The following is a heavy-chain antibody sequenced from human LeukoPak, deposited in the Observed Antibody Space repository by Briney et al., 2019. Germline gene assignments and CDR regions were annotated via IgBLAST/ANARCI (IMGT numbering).Heavy chain of an antibody. CDR1: GGIFSSYA. CDR3: AGSSSGGYNWFDP. D-gene: IGHD6-6*01. J-gene: IGHJ5*02. CDR2: VIPLFRTA. V-gene: IGHV1-69*05. Sequence: ASVKVSCKASGGIFSSYAINWVRQAPRQGLEWMGGVIPLFRTANYARKFQGRVTITTDASTSTAYMELSSLRSEDTAVYYCAGSSSGGYNWFDPWGQGTLVTVSS.